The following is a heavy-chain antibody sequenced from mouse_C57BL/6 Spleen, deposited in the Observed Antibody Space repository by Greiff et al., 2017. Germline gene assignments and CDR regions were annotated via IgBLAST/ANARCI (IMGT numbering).Heavy chain of an antibody. Sequence: QVQLQQPGAELVKPGASVKMSCKASGYTFTSYWITWVKQRPGQGLEWIGDIYPGSGSTKYNEKVKSKATVTVDTSSSPAYMQLSSLTSEDSAVYYCALIYYDYGGFAYWGQGTLVTVSA. CDR1: GYTFTSYW. D-gene: IGHD2-4*01. J-gene: IGHJ3*01. CDR3: ALIYYDYGGFAY. V-gene: IGHV1-55*01. CDR2: IYPGSGST.